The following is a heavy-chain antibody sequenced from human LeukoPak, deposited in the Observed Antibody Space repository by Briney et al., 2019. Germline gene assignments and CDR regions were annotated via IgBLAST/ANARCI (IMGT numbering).Heavy chain of an antibody. CDR3: AREPVVTPHRRVFESDY. D-gene: IGHD4-23*01. J-gene: IGHJ4*02. Sequence: PSETLSLTCTVSGGSFSSYYWSWIRQPPGKGLEWIGYIYYSGSTKYNPALKSRVTISVDTSKNQFSLKLSSVTAADTAVYYCAREPVVTPHRRVFESDYWGQGTLVTVSS. CDR2: IYYSGST. V-gene: IGHV4-59*12. CDR1: GGSFSSYY.